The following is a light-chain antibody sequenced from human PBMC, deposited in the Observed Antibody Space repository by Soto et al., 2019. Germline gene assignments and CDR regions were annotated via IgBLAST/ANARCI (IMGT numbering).Light chain of an antibody. CDR2: EGS. J-gene: IGLJ1*01. Sequence: QSVLTQPASVSGSPGQSITISCTGTSSDVGSYNLVSWYQQHPGKAPKLMIYEGSKRPSGVSNRFSGSKSGNTASLTISGLQAEDEDDYYCCSYAGSSTHYVFGTGTKVTVL. V-gene: IGLV2-23*01. CDR1: SSDVGSYNL. CDR3: CSYAGSSTHYV.